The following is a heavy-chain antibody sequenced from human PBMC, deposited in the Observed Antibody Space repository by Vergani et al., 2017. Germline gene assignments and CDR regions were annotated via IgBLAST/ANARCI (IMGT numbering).Heavy chain of an antibody. D-gene: IGHD2-2*02. CDR3: VRDRGLCAGGRCYTDAWDY. J-gene: IGHJ4*02. V-gene: IGHV3-30*15. CDR1: GFALNRHA. CDR2: ISFDGTNE. Sequence: QVQLVESGGGVVQPGTSLRLSCVVSGFALNRHAMYLVRQAPGQGLEWVVGISFDGTNEHYPDLVKGRFTISRDIAKNTLYLQVRSLRLEDTGVYHCVRDRGLCAGGRCYTDAWDYWGQGTPVTVSS.